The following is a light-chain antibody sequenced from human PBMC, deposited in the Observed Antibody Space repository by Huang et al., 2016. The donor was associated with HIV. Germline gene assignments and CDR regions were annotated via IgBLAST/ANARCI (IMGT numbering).Light chain of an antibody. V-gene: IGKV1-27*01. Sequence: DIQMTQSPSSLSASVGDSVTITCRASQDIDNYLAWYQQKPGKVTKLLIFAASALKSGVQPRFSGSGSGTHFSLNIGSLQPEDVATYYCQKYNSAPITFGQGTRLEI. CDR2: AAS. CDR1: QDIDNY. J-gene: IGKJ5*01. CDR3: QKYNSAPIT.